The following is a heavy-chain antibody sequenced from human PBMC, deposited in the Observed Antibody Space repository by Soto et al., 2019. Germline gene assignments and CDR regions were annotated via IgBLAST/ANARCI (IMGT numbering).Heavy chain of an antibody. CDR3: TRSSHKESWFDP. D-gene: IGHD6-13*01. Sequence: SETLSLTCAVSGYSISSGYYWGWIRQPPGKGLEWIGSIYHSGSTYYNPSLKSRVTISVDTSKNQFSLKLSSVTAADTAVYYCTRSSHKESWFDPWGQGTLVTVSS. J-gene: IGHJ5*02. CDR2: IYHSGST. V-gene: IGHV4-38-2*01. CDR1: GYSISSGYY.